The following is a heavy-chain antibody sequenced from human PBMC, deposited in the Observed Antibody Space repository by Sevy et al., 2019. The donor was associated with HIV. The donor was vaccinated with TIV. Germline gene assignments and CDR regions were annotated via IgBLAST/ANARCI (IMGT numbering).Heavy chain of an antibody. CDR1: GGNLHNYG. J-gene: IGHJ3*02. Sequence: ASVKVSCKASGGNLHNYGINWVRQAPGQGLEWMGGLIPIFRTSTCAQNFRGRITFAADEATSTFYLEMSSLRADDTAVYYCSRDRGPAAISDAFDIWGQGTMVTVSS. V-gene: IGHV1-69*13. CDR2: LIPIFRTS. CDR3: SRDRGPAAISDAFDI. D-gene: IGHD2-2*02.